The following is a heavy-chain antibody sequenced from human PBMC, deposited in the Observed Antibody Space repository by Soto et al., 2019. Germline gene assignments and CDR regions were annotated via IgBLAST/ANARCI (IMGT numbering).Heavy chain of an antibody. CDR3: ARDKGYESDY. Sequence: QVQLVQSGAEVKKPGASVKVSCKASGYTFTSYGISWVRQAPGQGLEWMGWISAYNGNTNYAQKLQGRVTMTTDTTTSTAYKRLRSQSSADTDWDDCARDKGYESDYWGQGTLVTVSS. CDR1: GYTFTSYG. D-gene: IGHD5-12*01. J-gene: IGHJ4*02. CDR2: ISAYNGNT. V-gene: IGHV1-18*01.